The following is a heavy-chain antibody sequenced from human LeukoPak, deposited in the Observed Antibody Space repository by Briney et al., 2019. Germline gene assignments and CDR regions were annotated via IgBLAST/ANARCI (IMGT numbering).Heavy chain of an antibody. V-gene: IGHV1-69*13. D-gene: IGHD6-19*01. CDR2: IIPIFGTA. CDR1: GGTFSSYA. Sequence: SVKVSCKASGGTFSSYAISWVRQAPGLGLEWMGGIIPIFGTANYAQKFQGRVTITADESTSTAYMELSSLRSEDTAVYYCARDRPLGGWYYFDYWGQGTLVTVSS. J-gene: IGHJ4*02. CDR3: ARDRPLGGWYYFDY.